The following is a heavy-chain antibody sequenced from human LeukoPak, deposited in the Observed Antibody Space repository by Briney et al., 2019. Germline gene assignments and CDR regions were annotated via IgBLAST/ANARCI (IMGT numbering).Heavy chain of an antibody. V-gene: IGHV4-59*12. Sequence: SETLSLTCTVSGGSISTYYWSWIRQPPGKGLEWIAYIDYSGSTYYNPSLKSRVTISVDTSKNQFSLKLSSVTAADTAVYYCARGRVPAAMQTNWFDPWGQGTLVTVSS. CDR2: IDYSGST. D-gene: IGHD2-2*01. CDR3: ARGRVPAAMQTNWFDP. CDR1: GGSISTYY. J-gene: IGHJ5*02.